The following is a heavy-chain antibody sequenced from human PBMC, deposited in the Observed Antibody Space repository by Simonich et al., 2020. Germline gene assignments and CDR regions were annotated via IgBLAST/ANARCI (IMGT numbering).Heavy chain of an antibody. Sequence: QVQLVQSGAEVKKPGASVKVSCKASGYTFTGFYMHWVRQAPGQGLEWIGWINPNSGGPNYEQKFQGRVPMTRDTSISTAYMELSRLRSDDTAVYYCARNGLVGILKAFDIWGQGTMVTVSS. V-gene: IGHV1-2*02. CDR2: INPNSGGP. D-gene: IGHD2-21*01. J-gene: IGHJ3*02. CDR1: GYTFTGFY. CDR3: ARNGLVGILKAFDI.